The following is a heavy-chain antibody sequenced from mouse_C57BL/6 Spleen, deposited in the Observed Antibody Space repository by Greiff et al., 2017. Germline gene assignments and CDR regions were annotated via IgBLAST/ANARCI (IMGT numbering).Heavy chain of an antibody. CDR2: ISSGSSTI. D-gene: IGHD2-5*01. J-gene: IGHJ4*01. V-gene: IGHV5-17*01. Sequence: EVQLVESGGGLVKPGGSLKLSCAASGFSFSDYGMHWVRQAPEKGLEWVAYISSGSSTIYYADTVKGRFTISRDNAKNTLFLQMTCLRAEDTAMYYCARWYSNPSYAMDYWGQGTSVTVSS. CDR3: ARWYSNPSYAMDY. CDR1: GFSFSDYG.